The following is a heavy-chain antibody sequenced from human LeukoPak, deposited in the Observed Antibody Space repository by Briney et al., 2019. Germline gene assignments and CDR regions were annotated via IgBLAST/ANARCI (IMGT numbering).Heavy chain of an antibody. J-gene: IGHJ4*02. Sequence: ASVKASCKASGYTFTSYYMHWVRQAPGQGLEWMGIINPSGGSTSYAQKFQGRVTMTRDTSTSTVYMELSSLRSEDTAVYYCARAGGYDSSGYYYREPFDYWGQGTLVTVSS. CDR3: ARAGGYDSSGYYYREPFDY. CDR1: GYTFTSYY. CDR2: INPSGGST. D-gene: IGHD3-22*01. V-gene: IGHV1-46*01.